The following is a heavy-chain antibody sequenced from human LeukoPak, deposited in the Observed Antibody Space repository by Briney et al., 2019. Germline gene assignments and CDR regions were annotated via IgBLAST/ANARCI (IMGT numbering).Heavy chain of an antibody. Sequence: PGGSLRLSCAASGFTFSSYGMHWVRQAPGKGLEWVAVIWYDGSNKYYADSVKGRFTISRDNSKNTLYLQMNSLRAEDTAVYYCVKGTSWINPYFYMDVWGKGTTVIVSS. CDR3: VKGTSWINPYFYMDV. J-gene: IGHJ6*03. V-gene: IGHV3-33*06. D-gene: IGHD2-2*01. CDR2: IWYDGSNK. CDR1: GFTFSSYG.